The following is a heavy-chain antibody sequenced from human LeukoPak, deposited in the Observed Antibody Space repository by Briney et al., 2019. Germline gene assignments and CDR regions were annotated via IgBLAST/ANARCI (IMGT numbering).Heavy chain of an antibody. Sequence: ASVKVSCKASGYTFTSYDINWVRQAPGQGLEWMGWISAYNGNTKYAQKFQGRVTMTTDTSTSTAYMELRSLRSDDTAVYYCARFTPRLTREKFDYWGQGTLVTVSS. CDR2: ISAYNGNT. CDR1: GYTFTSYD. CDR3: ARFTPRLTREKFDY. D-gene: IGHD2-2*01. V-gene: IGHV1-18*01. J-gene: IGHJ4*02.